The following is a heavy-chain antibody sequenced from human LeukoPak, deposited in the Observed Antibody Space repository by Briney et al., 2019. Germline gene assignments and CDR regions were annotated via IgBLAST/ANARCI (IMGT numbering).Heavy chain of an antibody. V-gene: IGHV3-48*01. CDR1: GFTFSSYS. CDR2: IGTSSSTI. Sequence: PGGSLRLSCAASGFTFSSYSMNWVRQAPGKGLEWGSYIGTSSSTIYYADSVKGRFTISRDNAKNSLYLQMNSLRAEDTAVYYCATYSSSNGRQFQYWGQGTLVTVSS. D-gene: IGHD2-2*01. CDR3: ATYSSSNGRQFQY. J-gene: IGHJ1*01.